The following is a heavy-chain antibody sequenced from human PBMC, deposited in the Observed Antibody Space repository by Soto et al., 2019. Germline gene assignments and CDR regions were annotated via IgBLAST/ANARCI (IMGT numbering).Heavy chain of an antibody. CDR3: VRVVAIPGYPDN. CDR1: GSTFSSYA. V-gene: IGHV1-69*13. Sequence: GASVKGSCKTSGSTFSSYAISWVRRAPGQGLEWMGGIVPIVDTSTYAQKFQGRVTITADESTSTVYMELSSLRSDDTAVYYCVRVVAIPGYPDNWGQGTLVTSPQ. CDR2: IVPIVDTS. J-gene: IGHJ4*02. D-gene: IGHD5-12*01.